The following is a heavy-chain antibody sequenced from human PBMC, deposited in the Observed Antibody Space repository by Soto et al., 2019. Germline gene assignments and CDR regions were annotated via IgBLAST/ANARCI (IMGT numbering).Heavy chain of an antibody. D-gene: IGHD2-2*01. Sequence: QVQLVESGGGLVKPGESLRLSCEVSEVSHRDYFMTCVCQAPGKWLEWLASISRSSQDISYADSVKGRFTASRDNAKNSFFLQMSSPQGDDTGVYYCARGPVLPGPVSSYYYMGGWGKGTTVTVSS. CDR3: ARGPVLPGPVSSYYYMGG. CDR1: EVSHRDYF. V-gene: IGHV3-11*01. J-gene: IGHJ6*03. CDR2: ISRSSQDI.